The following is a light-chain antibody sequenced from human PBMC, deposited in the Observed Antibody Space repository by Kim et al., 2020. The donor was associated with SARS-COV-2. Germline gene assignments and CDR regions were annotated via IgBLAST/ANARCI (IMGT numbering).Light chain of an antibody. CDR2: QDS. J-gene: IGLJ2*01. Sequence: VSPEQTASITCSGDKLGDKYACWYQHKPGQSPVLVIYQDSKRPSGIPERFSGSNSGNTATLTISGTQAMDEADYYCQAWDSSILVVFGGGTQLTVL. V-gene: IGLV3-1*01. CDR1: KLGDKY. CDR3: QAWDSSILVV.